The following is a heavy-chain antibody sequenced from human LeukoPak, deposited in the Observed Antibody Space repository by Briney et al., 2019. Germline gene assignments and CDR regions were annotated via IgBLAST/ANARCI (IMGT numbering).Heavy chain of an antibody. D-gene: IGHD2-8*02. CDR2: IKGDGSRS. CDR3: TKALHVLATDY. J-gene: IGHJ4*02. V-gene: IGHV3-74*01. CDR1: GFNFNDYW. Sequence: GGSLRLSCIAAGFNFNDYWMHWVRQAPGKGLEWVSRIKGDGSRSDYAASVKGRFTISRDNAKNAVYLQMSRLRAEDTAIYFCTKALHVLATDYWGQGTLVTVSS.